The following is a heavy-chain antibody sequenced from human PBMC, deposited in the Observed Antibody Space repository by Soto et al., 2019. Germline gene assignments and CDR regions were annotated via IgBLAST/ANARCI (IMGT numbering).Heavy chain of an antibody. CDR1: GGTFSSYA. J-gene: IGHJ4*02. D-gene: IGHD3-10*01. V-gene: IGHV1-69*13. CDR3: ARDAPSSKYLGSGSPGFDY. CDR2: IIPIFGTA. Sequence: ASVKVSCKASGGTFSSYAISWVRQAPGQGLEWMGGIIPIFGTANYAQKFQGRVTITADESTSTAYMELSSLRSEDTAVYYCARDAPSSKYLGSGSPGFDYWGQGTLVTVSS.